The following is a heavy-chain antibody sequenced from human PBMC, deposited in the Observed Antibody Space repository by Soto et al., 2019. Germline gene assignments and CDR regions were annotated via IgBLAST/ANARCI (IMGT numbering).Heavy chain of an antibody. V-gene: IGHV3-15*01. CDR1: GVTFSNAW. CDR2: SKSKTDGGTT. CDR3: TTNPNVYDFWSVYPFYGMDV. Sequence: GGSLRLSCAASGVTFSNAWRSWVRQARGKGREWGGRSKSKTDGGTTDYAAPVNGTFTISRDDSKNTLYLQMNSLKTEDTAVYYSTTNPNVYDFWSVYPFYGMDVWGQGTTVTVSS. J-gene: IGHJ6*02. D-gene: IGHD3-3*01.